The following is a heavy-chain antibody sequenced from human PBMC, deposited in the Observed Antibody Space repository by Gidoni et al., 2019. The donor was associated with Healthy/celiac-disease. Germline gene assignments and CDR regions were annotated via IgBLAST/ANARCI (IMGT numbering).Heavy chain of an antibody. J-gene: IGHJ2*01. CDR2: ISSSSSYT. Sequence: QVQLVESGGGLVKPGGSLRLSCAASEFTFSDYYMSWIRQAPGKGLEWVSYISSSSSYTNYADSVKGRFTISRDNAKNSLYLQMNSLRAEDTAVYYCARDKGSSWYLDWYFDLWGRGTLVTVSS. V-gene: IGHV3-11*06. CDR1: EFTFSDYY. CDR3: ARDKGSSWYLDWYFDL. D-gene: IGHD6-13*01.